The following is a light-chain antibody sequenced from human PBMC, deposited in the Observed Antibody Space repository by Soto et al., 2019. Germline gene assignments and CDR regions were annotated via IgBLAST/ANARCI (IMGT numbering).Light chain of an antibody. CDR2: DVS. CDR1: HSISPY. Sequence: DIQMTQSPSSLSASVGDRVTITCRASHSISPYLAWYRQKPGTAPKLLIYDVSNLESGVPSRFSGSGSGTEFTLTISSLQPDDFAIYYCHQYNSYRWTFGQGTKVDIK. J-gene: IGKJ1*01. V-gene: IGKV1-5*01. CDR3: HQYNSYRWT.